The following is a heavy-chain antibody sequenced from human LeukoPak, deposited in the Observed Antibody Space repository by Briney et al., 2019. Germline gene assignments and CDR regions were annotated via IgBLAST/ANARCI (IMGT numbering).Heavy chain of an antibody. Sequence: GASVKVSCKASGYTFTSYAMHWVRQAPGQRLEWMGWINAGNGNTKYSQKFQGRVTITRDTSASTAYMELSSLRSKDTAVYYCAREGYCSGGSCYGWFDPWGQGTLVTVSS. V-gene: IGHV1-3*01. CDR3: AREGYCSGGSCYGWFDP. D-gene: IGHD2-15*01. CDR1: GYTFTSYA. J-gene: IGHJ5*02. CDR2: INAGNGNT.